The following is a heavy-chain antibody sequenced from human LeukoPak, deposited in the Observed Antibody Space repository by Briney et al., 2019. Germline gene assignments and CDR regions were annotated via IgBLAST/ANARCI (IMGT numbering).Heavy chain of an antibody. CDR1: GFSFDTYA. D-gene: IGHD3-10*01. V-gene: IGHV3-33*01. J-gene: IGHJ4*02. CDR3: ARETFGSGSYPDF. Sequence: PGRSLRLSCAASGFSFDTYAMHWVRQAPGQGLEWVALIWHDGSHKFYSNSVGGQFTISRDNSKNTVYLQMNNLRPDDTAVYYCARETFGSGSYPDFWGQGTLVTVSS. CDR2: IWHDGSHK.